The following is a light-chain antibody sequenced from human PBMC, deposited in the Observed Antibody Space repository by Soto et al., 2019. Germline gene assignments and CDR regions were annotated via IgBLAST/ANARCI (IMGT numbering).Light chain of an antibody. CDR3: QQYGSSST. CDR1: QSVSSSY. CDR2: GAS. V-gene: IGKV3-20*01. J-gene: IGKJ5*01. Sequence: EIVLTQSPGTLSLSPGERATLSCRARQSVSSSYLAWYQQKPGQAPRLLIYGASSRPTGIPDRFSGSGSGTDFTLTISRLEPEDFAVYYCQQYGSSSTFGQGTRLENK.